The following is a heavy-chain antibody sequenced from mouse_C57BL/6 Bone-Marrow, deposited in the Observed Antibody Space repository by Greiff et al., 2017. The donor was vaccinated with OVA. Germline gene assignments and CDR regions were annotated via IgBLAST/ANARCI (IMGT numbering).Heavy chain of an antibody. D-gene: IGHD3-2*02. J-gene: IGHJ4*01. V-gene: IGHV1-50*01. CDR1: GYTFTSYW. CDR2: IDPSDSYT. CDR3: AREPAQVPYDAMDY. Sequence: QVQLQQPGAELVKPGASVKLSCKASGYTFTSYWMQWVKQRPGQGLEWIGEIDPSDSYTNYNQKFKGKATLTVDTSSRTAYMQLSSLTSEDSAVYYCAREPAQVPYDAMDYWGQGTSVTVSS.